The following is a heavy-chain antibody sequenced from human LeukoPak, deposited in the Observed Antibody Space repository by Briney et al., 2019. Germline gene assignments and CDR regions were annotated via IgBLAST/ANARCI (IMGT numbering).Heavy chain of an antibody. CDR3: AQAGAYSSSWYGY. Sequence: GSLRLSCAASGFIFTSYSMNWVRQAPGKGLEWIGEIYHSGSTNYNPSLKSRVTISVDKFKNQFSLRLSSVTAADTAVYYCAQAGAYSSSWYGYWGQGTLVTVSS. CDR2: IYHSGST. D-gene: IGHD6-13*01. CDR1: GFIFTSYS. V-gene: IGHV4-4*02. J-gene: IGHJ4*02.